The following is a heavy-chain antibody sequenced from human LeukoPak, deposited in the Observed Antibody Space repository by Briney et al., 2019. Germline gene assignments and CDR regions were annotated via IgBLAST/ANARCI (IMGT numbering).Heavy chain of an antibody. CDR3: ARDLGSGSYLASNWFDP. J-gene: IGHJ5*02. CDR1: GYTFTNYG. Sequence: ASVKVSCKASGYTFTNYGISWVRQAPGQGLEWMGWISAYNGNTNYAQKLQGRVTMTRDTSISTAYMELSRLRSDDTAVYYCARDLGSGSYLASNWFDPWGQGTLVTVSS. D-gene: IGHD3-10*01. CDR2: ISAYNGNT. V-gene: IGHV1-18*01.